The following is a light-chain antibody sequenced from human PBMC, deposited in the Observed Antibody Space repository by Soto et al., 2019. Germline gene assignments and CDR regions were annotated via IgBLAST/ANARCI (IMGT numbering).Light chain of an antibody. J-gene: IGKJ4*01. Sequence: IQMTQSPSTPSATVGDRVAITCRASQSISSWLAWYQQKPGKAPKLLIYDASSLESGVPSRFSGSGSGTEFTLTISSLQPDDFATYYCQQYNSYSFTFGGGTKVDIK. CDR2: DAS. V-gene: IGKV1-5*01. CDR3: QQYNSYSFT. CDR1: QSISSW.